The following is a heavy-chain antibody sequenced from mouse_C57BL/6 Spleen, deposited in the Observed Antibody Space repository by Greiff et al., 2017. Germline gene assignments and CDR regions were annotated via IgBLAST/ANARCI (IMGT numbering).Heavy chain of an antibody. V-gene: IGHV1-64*01. CDR2: IHPNSGST. Sequence: VQLQQPGAELVKPGASVKLSCKASGYTFTSYWMHWVKQRPGQGLEWIGMIHPNSGSTNYNEKFKSKATLTVDKSSSTAYMQLSSLTSEDSAVYYWAREGGSDWDVDVWGTGTTVTVSS. CDR1: GYTFTSYW. CDR3: AREGGSDWDVDV. J-gene: IGHJ1*03. D-gene: IGHD1-1*01.